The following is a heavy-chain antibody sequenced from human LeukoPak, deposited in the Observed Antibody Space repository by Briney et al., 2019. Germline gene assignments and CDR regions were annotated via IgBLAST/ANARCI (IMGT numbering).Heavy chain of an antibody. J-gene: IGHJ4*02. CDR3: LTGDYDFWSGFYSPNHYFDY. CDR1: GFPFSSYW. Sequence: GGSLRLSCVASGFPFSSYWMTWVRQAPGKGLEWVGRIKGKTAAGAPDYVASVKGRFTISRDDSKNTLFLQMNSLKTEDTAVYYCLTGDYDFWSGFYSPNHYFDYWGQGTLVTVSS. CDR2: IKGKTAAGAP. V-gene: IGHV3-15*01. D-gene: IGHD3-3*01.